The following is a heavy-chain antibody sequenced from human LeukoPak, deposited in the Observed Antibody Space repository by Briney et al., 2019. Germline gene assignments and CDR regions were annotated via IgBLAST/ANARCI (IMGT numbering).Heavy chain of an antibody. CDR1: GFTFSSYW. CDR2: IKQDGSEK. V-gene: IGHV3-7*01. D-gene: IGHD3-22*01. J-gene: IGHJ4*02. Sequence: GGSLRLSCAASGFTFSSYWMSWVRQAPGKGLEWVANIKQDGSEKYYVDSVKGRFTISRDNAKNSLYLQMNSLRAEDTAVYYCASYYYDSSGYSPLFDYWGQGTLVTVSS. CDR3: ASYYYDSSGYSPLFDY.